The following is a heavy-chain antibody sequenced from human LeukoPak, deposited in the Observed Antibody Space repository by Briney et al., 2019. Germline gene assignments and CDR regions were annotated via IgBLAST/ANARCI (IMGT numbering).Heavy chain of an antibody. D-gene: IGHD3-9*01. CDR2: ISAYNGNT. CDR3: ARDPKYYDILTGSPYDDY. V-gene: IGHV1-18*01. J-gene: IGHJ4*02. Sequence: ASVKVSCKASGYTFTSYGISWVRQAPGQGLEWMGWISAYNGNTNYAQKLQGRVTMTTDTSTSTAYMELRSLRSDDTAVCYCARDPKYYDILTGSPYDDYWGQGTLVTVSS. CDR1: GYTFTSYG.